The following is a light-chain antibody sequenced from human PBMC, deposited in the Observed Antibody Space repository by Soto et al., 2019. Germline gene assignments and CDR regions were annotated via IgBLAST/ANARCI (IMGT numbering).Light chain of an antibody. CDR2: GAS. CDR1: QSVSSSY. V-gene: IGKV3-20*01. CDR3: HQYGGSPRT. J-gene: IGKJ1*01. Sequence: EIVLTQSPGTLSLSPGERATLSCRVSQSVSSSYLAWYQQKPGQAPRLLIYGASSRATGIPDRFSGSGSGTDFTLTISRLEPADFAVYYCHQYGGSPRTLGQGTKVEIK.